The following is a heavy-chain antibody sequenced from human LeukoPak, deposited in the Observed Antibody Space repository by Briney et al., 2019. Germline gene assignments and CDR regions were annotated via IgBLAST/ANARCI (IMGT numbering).Heavy chain of an antibody. J-gene: IGHJ4*02. Sequence: GGSLRLSCAASGFTFSSYAMHWVRQAPGKGLEWVAVISYDGSNKYYADSVKGRFTISRDNSKNTLYLQMNSLRADDTAVYYCARGGSGNWNAPFDYWGQGTLVTVSS. CDR1: GFTFSSYA. D-gene: IGHD1-1*01. CDR2: ISYDGSNK. CDR3: ARGGSGNWNAPFDY. V-gene: IGHV3-30*04.